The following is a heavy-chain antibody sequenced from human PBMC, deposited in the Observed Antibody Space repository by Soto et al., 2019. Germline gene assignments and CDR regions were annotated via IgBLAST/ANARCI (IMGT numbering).Heavy chain of an antibody. CDR3: ATPAGYSISWRFDY. CDR1: GGSISSGGYY. J-gene: IGHJ4*02. D-gene: IGHD6-13*01. Sequence: QVQLQESGPGLVKPSQTLSLTCTVSGGSISSGGYYWSWIRQHPGKGLEWIGYIYYSGSTYYNPSPKSRVTRAEDPSKNQFSLKRSSWTAADTAVYYCATPAGYSISWRFDYWGQGTLVTVSS. V-gene: IGHV4-31*03. CDR2: IYYSGST.